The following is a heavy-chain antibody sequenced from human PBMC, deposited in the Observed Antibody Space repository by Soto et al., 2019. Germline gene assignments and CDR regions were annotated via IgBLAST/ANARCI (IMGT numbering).Heavy chain of an antibody. V-gene: IGHV3-48*01. J-gene: IGHJ4*02. D-gene: IGHD3-22*01. CDR1: GFTFSSYS. Sequence: PGGSLRLSCAASGFTFSSYSMNWVRQAPGKGLEWVSYISSSSSTIYYADSVKGRFTTSRDNSKNTLYLQMNSLRAEDTAVYYCARMGYYYDSSGYGTGDYFDYWGQGTLVTVSS. CDR3: ARMGYYYDSSGYGTGDYFDY. CDR2: ISSSSSTI.